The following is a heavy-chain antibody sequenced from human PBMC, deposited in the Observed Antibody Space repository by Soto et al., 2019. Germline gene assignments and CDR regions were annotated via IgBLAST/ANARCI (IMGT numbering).Heavy chain of an antibody. D-gene: IGHD6-19*01. CDR1: GFTFRSYV. CDR2: ISSSGSTI. V-gene: IGHV3-48*03. Sequence: LRLSCPASGFTFRSYVMNWGRQAPGKGMEWVPYISSSGSTIYYADSGKGRFTISRDNAKNSLYLQMNSLRAEDTDVYYCARGGGWYADYWGQGTLVTVSS. CDR3: ARGGGWYADY. J-gene: IGHJ4*02.